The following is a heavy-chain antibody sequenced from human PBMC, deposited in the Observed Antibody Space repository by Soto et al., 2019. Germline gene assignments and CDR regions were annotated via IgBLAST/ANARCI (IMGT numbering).Heavy chain of an antibody. J-gene: IGHJ4*02. Sequence: QVQLVQSGAEVKKPGSSGKVSCKASGGTFSSNAISWVRQAPGQGLEWMGGIIPIYASPNYAQNFQGRVTVTADKATSTAYLELSRLKFADPAIYYCAVTVTGSRSPLAHWGRGTLVIVSS. CDR3: AVTVTGSRSPLAH. V-gene: IGHV1-69*06. CDR1: GGTFSSNA. CDR2: IIPIYASP. D-gene: IGHD3-9*01.